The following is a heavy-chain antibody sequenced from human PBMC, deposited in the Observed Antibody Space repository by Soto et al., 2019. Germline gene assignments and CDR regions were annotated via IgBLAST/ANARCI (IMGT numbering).Heavy chain of an antibody. Sequence: KQSQTLSLTCTVSGGSISSYYWSWIRQPPGKGLEWIGYIYYSGSTNYNPSLKSRVTISVDTSKNQFSLKLSSVTAADTAVYYCARAPDLDYVWGSPYYFDYWGQGTLVTVSS. J-gene: IGHJ4*02. CDR2: IYYSGST. CDR1: GGSISSYY. CDR3: ARAPDLDYVWGSPYYFDY. D-gene: IGHD3-16*01. V-gene: IGHV4-59*01.